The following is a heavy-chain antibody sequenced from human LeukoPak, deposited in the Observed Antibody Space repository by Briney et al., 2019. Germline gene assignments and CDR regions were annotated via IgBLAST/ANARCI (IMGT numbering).Heavy chain of an antibody. D-gene: IGHD6-13*01. J-gene: IGHJ4*02. V-gene: IGHV3-30*18. CDR3: AKDLSPGAAAGPFDY. Sequence: GRSLRLSCAASGFTFSSYGMHWVRQAPGKGLEWVAVISYDGSNKYYADSVKGRFTISRDNSKNTLYLQMNSLRAEDTAVYYCAKDLSPGAAAGPFDYWGQGTLVTVSS. CDR1: GFTFSSYG. CDR2: ISYDGSNK.